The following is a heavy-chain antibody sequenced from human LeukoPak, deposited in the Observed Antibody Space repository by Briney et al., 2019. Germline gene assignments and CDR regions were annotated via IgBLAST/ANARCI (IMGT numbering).Heavy chain of an antibody. J-gene: IGHJ3*02. Sequence: GGSLRLSCLASGITFSSSSMSWVRQAPGKGLEWVSAISPGDYTAYYADSVKGRFTVSRDNSKNTLYLQMNSLRAEDTAVYYCAKDLGNWGAFDIWGQGTMVTVSS. V-gene: IGHV3-23*01. D-gene: IGHD3-16*01. CDR1: GITFSSSS. CDR2: ISPGDYTA. CDR3: AKDLGNWGAFDI.